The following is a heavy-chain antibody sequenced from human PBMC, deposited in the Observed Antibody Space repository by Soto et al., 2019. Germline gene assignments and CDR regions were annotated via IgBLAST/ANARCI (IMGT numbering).Heavy chain of an antibody. D-gene: IGHD6-6*01. J-gene: IGHJ6*02. CDR3: ARTLYSSSSRSYYGTDV. CDR1: GFSLSTSGMC. V-gene: IGHV2-70*01. CDR2: IDWDDDK. Sequence: SGPTLVNPTQTLTLTCTFSGFSLSTSGMCVSWIRQPPGKALEWLALIDWDDDKYYSTSLKTRLTISKDTSKNQVVLTMTNMDPVDTATYYCARTLYSSSSRSYYGTDVWGQGTTVTVSS.